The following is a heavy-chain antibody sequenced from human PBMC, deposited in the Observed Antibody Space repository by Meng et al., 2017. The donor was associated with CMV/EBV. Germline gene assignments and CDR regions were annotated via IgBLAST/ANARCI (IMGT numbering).Heavy chain of an antibody. Sequence: EVRLVECGGGLVQPGVSRSLSCAASGFTFSSNYMSWVRQAPGKGLEWVSVIYSGGSTYYADSVKGRFTISRDNSKNTLYLQMNSLRAEDTAVYYCARRGGADYWGQGTLVTVSS. V-gene: IGHV3-66*04. D-gene: IGHD3-10*01. CDR1: GFTFSSNY. J-gene: IGHJ4*02. CDR3: ARRGGADY. CDR2: IYSGGST.